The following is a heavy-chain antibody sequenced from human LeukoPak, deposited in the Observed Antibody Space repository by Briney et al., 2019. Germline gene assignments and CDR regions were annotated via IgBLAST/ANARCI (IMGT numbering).Heavy chain of an antibody. D-gene: IGHD5-18*01. Sequence: GGSLRLSCAASGFTFSSYAMSWVRRAPGKGLEWVSAISGSGGSTYYADSVKGRFTISRDNSKNTLYLQMNSLRAEDTAVYYCAKDDSHYYYGMDVWGQGTTVTVSS. CDR3: AKDDSHYYYGMDV. CDR2: ISGSGGST. V-gene: IGHV3-23*01. CDR1: GFTFSSYA. J-gene: IGHJ6*02.